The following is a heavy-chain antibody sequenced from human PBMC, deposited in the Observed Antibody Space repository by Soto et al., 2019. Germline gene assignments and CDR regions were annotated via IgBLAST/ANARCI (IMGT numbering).Heavy chain of an antibody. CDR2: INQDGSEK. CDR1: GFTFSSYS. D-gene: IGHD5-12*01. CDR3: AKDNRVEMATMLDY. V-gene: IGHV3-7*01. Sequence: GGSLRLSCAASGFTFSSYSMNWVRQAPGKGLEWVANINQDGSEKYYVDSVKGRFTISRDNCKNSLYLQMNSLRAEDTAVYYCAKDNRVEMATMLDYWGQGTLVTVSS. J-gene: IGHJ4*02.